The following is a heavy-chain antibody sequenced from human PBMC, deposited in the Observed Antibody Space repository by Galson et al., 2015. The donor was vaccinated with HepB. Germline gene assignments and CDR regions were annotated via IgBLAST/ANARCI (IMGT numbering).Heavy chain of an antibody. CDR3: ARDGYGSGSYAHSDY. CDR1: GFTFSSYG. V-gene: IGHV3-30*19. J-gene: IGHJ4*02. D-gene: IGHD3-10*01. CDR2: ISYDGNYK. Sequence: SLRLSCAASGFTFSSYGMHWVRQAPGKGLEWVALISYDGNYKYYTDSVKGRFTISRDISKNTLYLQMNSLRPEDTSVYYCARDGYGSGSYAHSDYWGQGTLVTVSS.